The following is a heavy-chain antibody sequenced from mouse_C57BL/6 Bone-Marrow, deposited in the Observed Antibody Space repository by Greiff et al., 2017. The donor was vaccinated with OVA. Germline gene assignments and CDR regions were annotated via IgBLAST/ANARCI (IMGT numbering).Heavy chain of an antibody. CDR1: GYTFTNYW. D-gene: IGHD1-1*01. CDR3: SRSITTVALDY. Sequence: VKLVESGAELVRPGTSVKLSCKASGYTFTNYWIGWAKQSPGQGLEWIGDIYPGGGYTNSTEKFKGKVTLTADKSSSTAYMQFSSLTSEDSAIYYCSRSITTVALDYWGQGTTLTVSS. CDR2: IYPGGGYT. V-gene: IGHV1-63*01. J-gene: IGHJ2*01.